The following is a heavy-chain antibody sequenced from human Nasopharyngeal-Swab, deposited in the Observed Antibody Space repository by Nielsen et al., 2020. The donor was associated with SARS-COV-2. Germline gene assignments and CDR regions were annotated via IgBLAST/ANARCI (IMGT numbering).Heavy chain of an antibody. J-gene: IGHJ5*02. CDR2: ISAYNGIT. D-gene: IGHD3-10*01. CDR1: GYTFTSYG. CDR3: ATEFYGSGSYYSNWFDP. Sequence: ASVKVSCKASGYTFTSYGISWVRQAPGQGLEWMGWISAYNGITNYAQKLQGRVTMTTDTSTSTAYMELRSLRSDDTAVYYCATEFYGSGSYYSNWFDPWGQGTLVTVSS. V-gene: IGHV1-18*01.